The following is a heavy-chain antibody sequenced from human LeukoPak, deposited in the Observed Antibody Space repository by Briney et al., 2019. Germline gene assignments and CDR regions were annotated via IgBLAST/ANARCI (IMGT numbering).Heavy chain of an antibody. D-gene: IGHD2-2*01. V-gene: IGHV1-69*06. CDR3: ARDPTGYCSSTSCSDAFDI. CDR2: IIPIFGTA. J-gene: IGHJ3*02. Sequence: ASVKVSCKASGGTFSSYAISWVRQAPGQGLEWMGGIIPIFGTANYAQKFQGRVTITADKPTSTAYMELSSLRSEDTAVYYCARDPTGYCSSTSCSDAFDIWGQGTMVTVSS. CDR1: GGTFSSYA.